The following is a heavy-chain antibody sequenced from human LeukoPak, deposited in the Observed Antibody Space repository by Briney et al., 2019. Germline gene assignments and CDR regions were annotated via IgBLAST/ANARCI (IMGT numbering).Heavy chain of an antibody. CDR1: GFTFSSYD. Sequence: GGSLRLSCAASGFTFSSYDIHWVRQVTGKGLEWVSAIGTTGGKYYADSVKGRFTISRDNSKRILFLQMNRLRVEDTAVYYCSQDSTAGSYKFYWGQGALVTVSS. CDR3: SQDSTAGSYKFY. J-gene: IGHJ4*02. CDR2: IGTTGGK. V-gene: IGHV3-13*04. D-gene: IGHD3-10*01.